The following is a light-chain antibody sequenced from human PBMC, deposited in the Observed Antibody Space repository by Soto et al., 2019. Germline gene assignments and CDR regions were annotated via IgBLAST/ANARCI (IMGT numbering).Light chain of an antibody. V-gene: IGLV2-8*01. CDR1: SSDVGGYNY. J-gene: IGLJ3*02. Sequence: QSVLTQPPSASGSPGQSVTISCTGSSSDVGGYNYVSWYQQYPGKAPKLMIYDVEKRPSGVPDRFSGSKSGNTASLTVSGLQAEDEADYYCSSYAASNILLFGGGTKVTVL. CDR2: DVE. CDR3: SSYAASNILL.